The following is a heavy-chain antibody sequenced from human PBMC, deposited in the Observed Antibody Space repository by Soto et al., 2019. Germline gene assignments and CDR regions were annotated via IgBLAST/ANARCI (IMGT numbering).Heavy chain of an antibody. CDR1: GGSFSGYY. Sequence: QVQLQQWGAGLLKPSETLSLTCAVYGGSFSGYYWSWIRQPPGKGLEWIGEINHSGSTNYNPSLKSRVTISVDTSKNQFSLKLSSVTAAHTAVYYCARGRDYYGSGSRTYNWFDPWGQGTLVTVSS. CDR2: INHSGST. V-gene: IGHV4-34*01. D-gene: IGHD3-10*01. J-gene: IGHJ5*02. CDR3: ARGRDYYGSGSRTYNWFDP.